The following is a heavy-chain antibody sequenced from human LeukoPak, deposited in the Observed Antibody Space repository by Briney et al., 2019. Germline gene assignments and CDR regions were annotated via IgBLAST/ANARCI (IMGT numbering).Heavy chain of an antibody. V-gene: IGHV3-48*03. Sequence: GGSLRLSCAASGFTFSSYEMNWVRQAPGKGLEWVSYISSSGSTIYYADSVKGRFTISRDNAKHSLYLQMNSLRAEDTAVYYCVGRVKYYYGMDVWGQGTTVTVSS. J-gene: IGHJ6*02. CDR3: VGRVKYYYGMDV. D-gene: IGHD1-26*01. CDR1: GFTFSSYE. CDR2: ISSSGSTI.